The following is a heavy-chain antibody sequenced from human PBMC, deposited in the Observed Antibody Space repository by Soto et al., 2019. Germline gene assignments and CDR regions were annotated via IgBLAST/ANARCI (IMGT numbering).Heavy chain of an antibody. D-gene: IGHD4-17*01. CDR2: ISYDGSNK. V-gene: IGHV3-30*18. CDR3: AKGEDGDYVTPPFDY. Sequence: QVQLVESGGGVVQPGRSLRLSCAASGFTFSSYGMHWVRQAPGKGREWVAVISYDGSNKYYADSVKGRFTISRDNSKNTLYLQMNSLRAEDTAVYYCAKGEDGDYVTPPFDYWGQGTLVTVSS. J-gene: IGHJ4*02. CDR1: GFTFSSYG.